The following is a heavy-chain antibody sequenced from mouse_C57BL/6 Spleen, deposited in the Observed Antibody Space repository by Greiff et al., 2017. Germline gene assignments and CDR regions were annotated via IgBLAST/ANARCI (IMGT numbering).Heavy chain of an antibody. CDR1: GYTFTSYW. CDR3: ASGDGSSYNY. CDR2: IHPSSGST. Sequence: QVQLQQPGAELVKPGASVKLSCKASGYTFTSYWMHWVKQRPGQGLEWIGMIHPSSGSTKYNEKFKSKATLTVDKSSSTSYMQLSRLTSEAAAVYYCASGDGSSYNYWGQGTTLTVSS. J-gene: IGHJ2*01. V-gene: IGHV1-64*01. D-gene: IGHD1-1*01.